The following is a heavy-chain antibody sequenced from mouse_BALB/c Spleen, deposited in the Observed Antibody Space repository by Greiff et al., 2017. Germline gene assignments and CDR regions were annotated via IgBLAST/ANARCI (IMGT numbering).Heavy chain of an antibody. Sequence: VQLQQSGPGLVQPSQSLSITCTVSGFSLTSYGVHWVRQSPGKGLEWLGVIWSGGSTDYNAAFISRLSISKDNSKSQVFFKMNSLQANDTAIYYCARKRGNYGYAMDYWGQGTSVTVSS. CDR3: ARKRGNYGYAMDY. J-gene: IGHJ4*01. CDR2: IWSGGST. CDR1: GFSLTSYG. V-gene: IGHV2-2*02. D-gene: IGHD2-1*01.